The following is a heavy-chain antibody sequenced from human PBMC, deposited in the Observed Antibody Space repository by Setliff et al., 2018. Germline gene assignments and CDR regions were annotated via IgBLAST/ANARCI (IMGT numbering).Heavy chain of an antibody. Sequence: SETLSLTCTVSGGSISRGDYYWSWNSQHPGKGLEWIGYIYYSGSTYYNPSLKSRVTISVDTSKNQFSLRLSSVTAADTAVYYCAGNNAHLEWLFAWFDPWGQGTLVTVSS. V-gene: IGHV4-31*02. CDR2: IYYSGST. D-gene: IGHD3-3*01. J-gene: IGHJ5*02. CDR1: GGSISRGDYY. CDR3: AGNNAHLEWLFAWFDP.